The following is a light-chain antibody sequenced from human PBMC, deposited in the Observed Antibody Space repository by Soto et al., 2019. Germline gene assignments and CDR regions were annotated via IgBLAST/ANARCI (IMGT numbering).Light chain of an antibody. Sequence: QSVLTQPASMSGSPGQSITISCTGTSSDVGGYNYVSWYQQHPGKAPKLMIYEVSDRPSGVSNRFSGSKSGNTASLTISGLQPEDEADYYCSSYTGSSTVVFGGGTKLTVL. CDR3: SSYTGSSTVV. CDR2: EVS. CDR1: SSDVGGYNY. J-gene: IGLJ2*01. V-gene: IGLV2-14*01.